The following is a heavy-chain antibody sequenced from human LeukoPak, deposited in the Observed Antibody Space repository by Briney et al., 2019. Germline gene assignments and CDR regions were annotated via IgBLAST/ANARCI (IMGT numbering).Heavy chain of an antibody. D-gene: IGHD3-22*01. CDR2: ISSSSTYI. V-gene: IGHV3-21*01. CDR1: GFTFTSYS. Sequence: PGGSLRLSCAASGFTFTSYSRNWVRQAPGKGLEWSSSISSSSTYIYYADSVKGRFTISRDNAKNSLYLQMNSLRAEDTAVYYCARETYYYDSGGYYPYFQHWGQGTLVTVSS. J-gene: IGHJ1*01. CDR3: ARETYYYDSGGYYPYFQH.